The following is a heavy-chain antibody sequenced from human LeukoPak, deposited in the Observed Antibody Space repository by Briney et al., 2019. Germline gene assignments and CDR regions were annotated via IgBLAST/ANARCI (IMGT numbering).Heavy chain of an antibody. V-gene: IGHV3-30-3*01. Sequence: GGSLRLSCAAPGYTFSSYAMHWVRAGPGKGLEWVAEILYDGSNKYYAESVKGRITISRDNAKNTLYLEMNSLRAEDTAVYYCARPPPGTPYYFDYWGQGTLVTVSS. CDR1: GYTFSSYA. D-gene: IGHD3-10*01. CDR3: ARPPPGTPYYFDY. CDR2: ILYDGSNK. J-gene: IGHJ4*02.